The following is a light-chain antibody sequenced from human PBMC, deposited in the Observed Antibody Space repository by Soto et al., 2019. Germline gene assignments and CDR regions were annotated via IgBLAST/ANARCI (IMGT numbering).Light chain of an antibody. J-gene: IGKJ2*01. CDR1: QDINSD. CDR2: GAS. CDR3: QQSKSHPPT. V-gene: IGKV1-16*02. Sequence: DVQMTQSPSSLSASVGDSVTITCRASQDINSDLAWYQQRPGEAPKSLIFGASNLLDGVPSKFSGSGSWSEFTLTISSLQPEDSATDVCQQSKSHPPTFGRGTKVEI.